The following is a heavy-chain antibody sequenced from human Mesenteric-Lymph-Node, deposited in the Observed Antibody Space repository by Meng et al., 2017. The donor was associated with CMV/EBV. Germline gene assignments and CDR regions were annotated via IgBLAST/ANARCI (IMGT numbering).Heavy chain of an antibody. J-gene: IGHJ5*02. CDR1: GFTFSNFA. CDR3: TKGVIAAKGFDP. CDR2: IGATGADS. V-gene: IGHV3-23*01. D-gene: IGHD3-22*01. Sequence: GESLNISGAASGFTFSNFAMSWVRQAPGMGLEWVSAIGATGADSYYADSVKGRFTISRDNSQNTLYLQMNSLRAEDTAVYYCTKGVIAAKGFDPWGQGTLVTVSS.